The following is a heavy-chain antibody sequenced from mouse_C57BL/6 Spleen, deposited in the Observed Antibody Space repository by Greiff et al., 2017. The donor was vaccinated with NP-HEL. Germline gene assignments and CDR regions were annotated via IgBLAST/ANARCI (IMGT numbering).Heavy chain of an antibody. CDR2: IWTGGGT. D-gene: IGHD1-1*01. CDR1: GFSLTSYA. CDR3: ARNRDYYGSSLYYYAMDY. V-gene: IGHV2-9-1*01. J-gene: IGHJ4*01. Sequence: QVQLKESGPGLVAPSQSLSITCTVSGFSLTSYAISWVRQPPGKGLAWLGVIWTGGGTNYNSALKSRLSISKDNSKSKVFLKMNSLQTDDTARYYCARNRDYYGSSLYYYAMDYWGQGTSVTVSS.